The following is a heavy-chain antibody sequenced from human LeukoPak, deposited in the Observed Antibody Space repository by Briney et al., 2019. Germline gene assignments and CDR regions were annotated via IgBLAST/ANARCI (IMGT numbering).Heavy chain of an antibody. V-gene: IGHV3-7*01. Sequence: PGGSLRLSCAASGFTFSSYWMSWVRQDPGKGLEWVANIKQDGSEKYYVDSVKGRFTISRDNAKNSLYLQMNSLRAEDTAVYYCARVSKTYSYGYLNDYWGQGTLVTVSS. CDR3: ARVSKTYSYGYLNDY. D-gene: IGHD5-18*01. CDR1: GFTFSSYW. J-gene: IGHJ4*02. CDR2: IKQDGSEK.